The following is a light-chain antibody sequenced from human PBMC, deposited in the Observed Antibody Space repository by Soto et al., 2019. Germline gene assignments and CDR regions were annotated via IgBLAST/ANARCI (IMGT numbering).Light chain of an antibody. J-gene: IGKJ1*01. Sequence: EIVLKQAPGALSLYPRERATLSCRASQSVSSSYLAWYQQKPGQAPRLLIYGASSRATGISARFSGSGSGTEFTLTISTLQSEDFAIYYCQEYLQWPPGLFGQGSKVDI. CDR2: GAS. V-gene: IGKV3-20*01. CDR1: QSVSSSY. CDR3: QEYLQWPPGL.